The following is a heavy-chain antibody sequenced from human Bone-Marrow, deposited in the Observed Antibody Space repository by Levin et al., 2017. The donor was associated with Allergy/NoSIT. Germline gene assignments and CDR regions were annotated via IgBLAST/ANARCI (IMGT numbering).Heavy chain of an antibody. CDR3: ARGRITMVRGVIIKGANWFDP. CDR1: GGSISSYY. D-gene: IGHD3-10*01. CDR2: IYYSGST. V-gene: IGHV4-59*01. J-gene: IGHJ5*02. Sequence: SETLSLTCTVSGGSISSYYWSWIRQPPGKGLEWIGYIYYSGSTNYNPSLKSRVTISVDTSKNQFSLKLSSVTAADTAVYYCARGRITMVRGVIIKGANWFDPWGQGTLVTVSS.